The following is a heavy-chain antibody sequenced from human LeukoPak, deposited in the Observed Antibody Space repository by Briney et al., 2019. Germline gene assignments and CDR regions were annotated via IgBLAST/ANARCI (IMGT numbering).Heavy chain of an antibody. CDR1: GYTFTGYN. Sequence: GASVKLSCNASGYTFTGYNMHWVRQAPGQGLEWMGRINPNYGGTNYSQKFQARLTMTRDTTISTAYMELSRLRSDDTAVYYCARGGPYYYDSSGYYIGYWGQGTLVTVSS. V-gene: IGHV1-2*06. D-gene: IGHD3-22*01. J-gene: IGHJ4*02. CDR2: INPNYGGT. CDR3: ARGGPYYYDSSGYYIGY.